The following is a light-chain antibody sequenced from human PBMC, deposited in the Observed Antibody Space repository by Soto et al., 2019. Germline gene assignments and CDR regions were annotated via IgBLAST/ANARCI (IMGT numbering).Light chain of an antibody. Sequence: EIVLTQSPATLSLSPGERVTLSCRASQSVNSYLAWYQQKPGQAPRLLIYDASNRATGIPARFSASGSGTDFTLTISSLEPEDFAVYYCQQGSNWPLTFGGGTKVEIK. J-gene: IGKJ4*01. CDR3: QQGSNWPLT. CDR2: DAS. CDR1: QSVNSY. V-gene: IGKV3-11*01.